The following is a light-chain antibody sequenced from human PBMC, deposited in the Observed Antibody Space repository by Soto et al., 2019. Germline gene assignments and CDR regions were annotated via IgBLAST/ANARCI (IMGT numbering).Light chain of an antibody. Sequence: QSVLTQPASVSGSPGQSITISCTGTSSDVGGYNYVSWYQQYPGKAPKLMIYGVNNRPSGVSNRFSGSKSGNTASLTISGLQAEDEADYYCSSYTSSNSHVVFGGGTKLTVL. CDR2: GVN. CDR1: SSDVGGYNY. CDR3: SSYTSSNSHVV. V-gene: IGLV2-14*01. J-gene: IGLJ2*01.